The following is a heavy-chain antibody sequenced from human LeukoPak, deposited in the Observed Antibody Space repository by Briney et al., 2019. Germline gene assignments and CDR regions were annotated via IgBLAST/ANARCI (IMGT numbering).Heavy chain of an antibody. CDR3: ARQGIHTFDY. V-gene: IGHV3-66*04. J-gene: IGHJ4*02. Sequence: GGSLRLSCAASGFTVSRNYMSWVRQAPGKGLEWVSVIYSGGGTYYADSVKGRFTISRDTSKNTLYLQMNGLRVEDTAVYYCARQGIHTFDYWGQGTLVTVSS. D-gene: IGHD6-13*01. CDR2: IYSGGGT. CDR1: GFTVSRNY.